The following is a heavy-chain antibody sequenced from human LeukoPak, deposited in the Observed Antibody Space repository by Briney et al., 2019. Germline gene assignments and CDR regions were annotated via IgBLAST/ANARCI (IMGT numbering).Heavy chain of an antibody. D-gene: IGHD3-10*01. CDR1: GYSFTSYW. CDR2: IYPGDSDT. J-gene: IGHJ4*02. Sequence: GESLKISCKGSGYSFTSYWIGWVRQMPGKGLEWMGIIYPGDSDTKYSPSFQGQVTISADKSISTAYLQWSSLKASDTAIYYCATLTRIRGIIAYYFDSWGQGTQVTVSS. CDR3: ATLTRIRGIIAYYFDS. V-gene: IGHV5-51*01.